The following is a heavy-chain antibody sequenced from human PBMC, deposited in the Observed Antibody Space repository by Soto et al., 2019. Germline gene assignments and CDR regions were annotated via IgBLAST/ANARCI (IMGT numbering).Heavy chain of an antibody. V-gene: IGHV1-24*01. CDR1: GYTLTELS. J-gene: IGHJ3*02. Sequence: GASVKVSCKVSGYTLTELSMHWVRQAPGKGREWMGGFDPEDGETIYAQKFQGRVTMTEDTSTDTAYMELSSLRSEDTAVYYCATGLYSGYVGPRFYAFDIWGQGTMVTVSS. CDR2: FDPEDGET. CDR3: ATGLYSGYVGPRFYAFDI. D-gene: IGHD5-12*01.